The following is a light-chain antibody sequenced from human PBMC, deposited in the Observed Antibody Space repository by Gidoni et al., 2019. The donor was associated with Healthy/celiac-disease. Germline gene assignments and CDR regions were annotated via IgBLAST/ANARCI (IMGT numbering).Light chain of an antibody. CDR2: AAS. CDR1: QGIISY. J-gene: IGKJ5*01. V-gene: IGKV1-9*01. Sequence: DIQLTQSPAFLSACVGDRVTITCRASQGIISYLSCYQQQPGKAPKLMIYAASTLQSWVPSRFSGSGSGTEFTLTISSLQPEDFATYYCQQINSYPITFXXXTRLEIK. CDR3: QQINSYPIT.